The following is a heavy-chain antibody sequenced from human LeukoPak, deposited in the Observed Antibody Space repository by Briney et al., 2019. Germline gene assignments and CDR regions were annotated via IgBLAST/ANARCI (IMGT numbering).Heavy chain of an antibody. CDR2: INHSGST. CDR1: GGSFSGYY. Sequence: ASETLSLTCAVYGGSFSGYYWSWIRQPPGKGLEWIGEINHSGSTNYNPSLKSRVTISVDTSKNQFSLKLSSVTAADTAVYYCARGFYYYGMDVWSQGTTVTVSS. J-gene: IGHJ6*02. CDR3: ARGFYYYGMDV. V-gene: IGHV4-34*01.